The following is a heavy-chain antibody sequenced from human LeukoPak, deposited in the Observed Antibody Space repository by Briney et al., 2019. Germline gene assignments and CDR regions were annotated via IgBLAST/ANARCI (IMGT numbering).Heavy chain of an antibody. V-gene: IGHV3-23*01. Sequence: PGGSLRLSCAASGFTFSSYAMSWVRQAPGKGLEWVSAISGSGGSTYYADSVKGRFTISRDNSKNTLYLQMNSLRAEDTAVYYCARDPGSYDFWSGYYDYWGQGTLVTVSS. CDR3: ARDPGSYDFWSGYYDY. CDR2: ISGSGGST. D-gene: IGHD3-3*01. CDR1: GFTFSSYA. J-gene: IGHJ4*02.